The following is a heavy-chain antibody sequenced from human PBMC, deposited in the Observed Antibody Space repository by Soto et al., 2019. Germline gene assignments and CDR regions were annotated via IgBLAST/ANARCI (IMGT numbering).Heavy chain of an antibody. J-gene: IGHJ6*02. Sequence: PGGSLGLSCAASGFTFSSYAMHWVRQAPGKGLEYVSAITSNGGNTDYASSVKGRFTISRDNSKNTLYLQMGSLRAEDMAVYYCARRIPFGYGMDVWGQGTTVTV. D-gene: IGHD2-21*01. CDR3: ARRIPFGYGMDV. V-gene: IGHV3-64*01. CDR1: GFTFSSYA. CDR2: ITSNGGNT.